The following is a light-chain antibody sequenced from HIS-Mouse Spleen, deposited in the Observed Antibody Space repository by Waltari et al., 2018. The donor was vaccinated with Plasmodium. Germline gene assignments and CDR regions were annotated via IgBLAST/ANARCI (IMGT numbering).Light chain of an antibody. J-gene: IGKJ1*01. CDR1: QSISSY. Sequence: DIQMTQPTSSLSASVGDRVTITCRASQSISSYLNWYQQKPGKAPKLLIYAASSLQSGVPSRFSGSGSGTDFTLTISSLQPEDFATYNCQQSYSTWTFGQGTKVEIK. V-gene: IGKV1-39*01. CDR3: QQSYSTWT. CDR2: AAS.